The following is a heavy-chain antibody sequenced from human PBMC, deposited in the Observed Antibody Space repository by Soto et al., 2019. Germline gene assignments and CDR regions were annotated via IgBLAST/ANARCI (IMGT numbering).Heavy chain of an antibody. V-gene: IGHV1-46*01. CDR1: GYTFTSYY. J-gene: IGHJ6*02. CDR3: ARALAQQQPVYYYGMDV. CDR2: INPSGGST. D-gene: IGHD6-13*01. Sequence: VASVKVSCKASGYTFTSYYMHWVRQAPGQGLEWMGIINPSGGSTSYAQKFQGRVTMTRDTSTSTVYMELSSLRSEDTAVYYCARALAQQQPVYYYGMDVWGQGSTVTVSS.